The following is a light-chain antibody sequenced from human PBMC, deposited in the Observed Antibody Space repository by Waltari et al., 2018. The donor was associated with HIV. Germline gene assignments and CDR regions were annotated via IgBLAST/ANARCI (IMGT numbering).Light chain of an antibody. V-gene: IGLV2-14*03. J-gene: IGLJ2*01. CDR1: SSDVGGHNS. CDR3: SSYTANSRS. CDR2: DVS. Sequence: QSALTQPASVSGSLGQSITISCTGTSSDVGGHNSVSWYQQHPGKAPKLLISDVSNRPSGVSNRFSGSKSAHTASLTISGLQAEDDADYYCSSYTANSRSFGGGTRLTVL.